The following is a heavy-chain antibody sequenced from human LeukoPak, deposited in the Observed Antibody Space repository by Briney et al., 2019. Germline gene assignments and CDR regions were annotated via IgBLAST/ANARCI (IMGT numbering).Heavy chain of an antibody. J-gene: IGHJ6*03. CDR2: INPNSGGT. V-gene: IGHV1-2*02. CDR3: ARDYDFWSGYPYYYMDV. Sequence: ASVKVSCKASGYTFTGYYMHWVRQAPGQGLEWMGWINPNSGGTNYAQKFQGRVTMTRDTSISTAYMELSRLRSDDTAVYYCARDYDFWSGYPYYYMDVWGKGTTVTVSS. CDR1: GYTFTGYY. D-gene: IGHD3-3*01.